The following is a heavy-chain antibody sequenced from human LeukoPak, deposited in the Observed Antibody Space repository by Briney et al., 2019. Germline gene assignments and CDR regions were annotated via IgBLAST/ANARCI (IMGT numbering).Heavy chain of an antibody. V-gene: IGHV3-74*01. CDR3: TRDTYDYVWGSYRLFDY. D-gene: IGHD3-16*02. CDR1: GFTFSSYW. CDR2: INSDGSST. J-gene: IGHJ4*02. Sequence: GGSLRLSCAASGFTFSSYWMNWVRQAPGKGLVWVSRINSDGSSTSYADSVKGRFTISRDNAKNTLYLQMNSLRAEDTAVYYCTRDTYDYVWGSYRLFDYWGQGTLVTVSS.